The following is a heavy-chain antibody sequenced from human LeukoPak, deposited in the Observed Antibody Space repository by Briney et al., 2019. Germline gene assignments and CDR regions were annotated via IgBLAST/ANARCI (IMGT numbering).Heavy chain of an antibody. D-gene: IGHD4/OR15-4a*01. CDR1: GFTFSSYS. Sequence: GGSLRLSCAASGFTFSSYSMNWVRQAPGKGLEWVSSISSSSSYIHYADSVKGRFTISSDDAKNSLYLQMNSLRAEDTAVYYCARAPYDYGVHWGQGTLVTVSS. J-gene: IGHJ4*02. V-gene: IGHV3-21*01. CDR3: ARAPYDYGVH. CDR2: ISSSSSYI.